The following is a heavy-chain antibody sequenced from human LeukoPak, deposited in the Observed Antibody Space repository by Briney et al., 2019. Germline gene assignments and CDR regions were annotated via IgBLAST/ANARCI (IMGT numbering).Heavy chain of an antibody. Sequence: PSETLSLTCSVSGASINVFFWNWVRQTPEKGLEWIGYVSHRGATTSNPTLKSRVSITIDTSKSQISLTMTSVTAADSALYYCARDRRGSFYTFDLWGPGTTVSVS. CDR1: GASINVFF. D-gene: IGHD1-26*01. CDR3: ARDRRGSFYTFDL. V-gene: IGHV4-59*01. CDR2: VSHRGAT. J-gene: IGHJ6*02.